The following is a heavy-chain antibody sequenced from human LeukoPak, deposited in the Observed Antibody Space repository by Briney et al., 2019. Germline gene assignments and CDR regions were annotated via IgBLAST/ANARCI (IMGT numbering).Heavy chain of an antibody. CDR1: GYTFTGYY. CDR2: INPNSGGT. V-gene: IGHV1-2*02. CDR3: ARDGIVGAIRGWFDP. D-gene: IGHD1-26*01. J-gene: IGHJ5*02. Sequence: ASVKVSCKASGYTFTGYYMHWVRQAPGQGLEWMGWINPNSGGTNYAQKFQGRVTMTRDTSISTAYMELSRLRSDDTAVYYCARDGIVGAIRGWFDPWGQGTLVTVSS.